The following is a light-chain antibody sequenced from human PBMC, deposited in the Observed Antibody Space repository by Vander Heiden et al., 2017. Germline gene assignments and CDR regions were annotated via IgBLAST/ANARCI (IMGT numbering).Light chain of an antibody. V-gene: IGKV1-39*01. J-gene: IGKJ4*01. Sequence: DIQMTQSPSSLSASVGDRVTITCRASQSISSYLNWYQQKPGKAPKLLIYAASSLQSEVPSRFSGSGSGTDFTLAISSLQPEDFATHYCQQYDSTPLTFGGGTKVEIK. CDR2: AAS. CDR3: QQYDSTPLT. CDR1: QSISSY.